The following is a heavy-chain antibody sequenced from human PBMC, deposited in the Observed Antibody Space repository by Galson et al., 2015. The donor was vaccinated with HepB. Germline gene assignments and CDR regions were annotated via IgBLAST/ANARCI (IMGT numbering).Heavy chain of an antibody. V-gene: IGHV4-34*01. D-gene: IGHD1-26*01. CDR2: INHSGST. CDR3: ASLVGAARGYYYGMDV. CDR1: GGSFSGYY. J-gene: IGHJ6*02. Sequence: ETLSLTCAVYGGSFSGYYWSWIRQPPGEGLEWIGEINHSGSTNYNPSLKSRVTISVDTSKNQFSLKLSSVTAADTAVYYCASLVGAARGYYYGMDVWGQGTTVTVSS.